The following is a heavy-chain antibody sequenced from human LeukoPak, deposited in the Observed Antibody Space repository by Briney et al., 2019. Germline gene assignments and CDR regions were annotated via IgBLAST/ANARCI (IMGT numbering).Heavy chain of an antibody. CDR3: ARFNPYSSGPDGY. CDR1: GFTFSSYA. D-gene: IGHD6-19*01. CDR2: ISSSSSYI. J-gene: IGHJ4*02. Sequence: PGGSLRLSCAASGFTFSSYAMSWVRQAPGKGLEWVSSISSSSSYIYYADSVKGRFTISRDNAKNPLYLQMNSLRAEDTAVYYCARFNPYSSGPDGYWGQGTLVTVSS. V-gene: IGHV3-21*01.